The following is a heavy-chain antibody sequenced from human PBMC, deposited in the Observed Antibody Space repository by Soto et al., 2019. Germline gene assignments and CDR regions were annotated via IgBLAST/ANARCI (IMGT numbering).Heavy chain of an antibody. D-gene: IGHD6-19*01. J-gene: IGHJ6*02. CDR3: VRSIAVAGTGRENYYYGMDV. V-gene: IGHV3-33*01. CDR2: IWYDGSNK. CDR1: GFTFSSYG. Sequence: LSLTCAASGFTFSSYGMHWVRQAPGKGLEWVAVIWYDGSNKYYADSVKGRFTISRDNSKNTLYLQMNSLRAEDTAVYYCVRSIAVAGTGRENYYYGMDVWGQGTTVTVSS.